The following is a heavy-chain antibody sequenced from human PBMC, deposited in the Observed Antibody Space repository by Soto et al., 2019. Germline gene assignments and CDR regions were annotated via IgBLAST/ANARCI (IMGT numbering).Heavy chain of an antibody. Sequence: GGSLRLSCAASGFTVSSNYMSWVRQAPGKGLEWVSVIYSGGSTYYADSVKGRFTISRDNSKNTLYHQMNSLRAEDTAVYYCAIDRRTYYYDSSGYSYYYGMDVWGQGTTVTVSS. CDR1: GFTVSSNY. J-gene: IGHJ6*02. CDR2: IYSGGST. CDR3: AIDRRTYYYDSSGYSYYYGMDV. D-gene: IGHD3-22*01. V-gene: IGHV3-66*01.